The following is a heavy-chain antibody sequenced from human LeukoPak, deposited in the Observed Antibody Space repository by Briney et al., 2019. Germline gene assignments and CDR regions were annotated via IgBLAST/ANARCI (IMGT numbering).Heavy chain of an antibody. J-gene: IGHJ5*02. D-gene: IGHD1-26*01. V-gene: IGHV4-30-4*01. CDR3: ARETLGASDNWFDP. CDR2: IYYSGST. CDR1: GGSISSGDYY. Sequence: SQTLSLTCTVSGGSISSGDYYWSWIRQPPGKGLEWIGYIYYSGSTYYNPSLKSRVTIPVDTSKNQFSLKLSSVTAADTAVYYCARETLGASDNWFDPWGQGTLVTVSS.